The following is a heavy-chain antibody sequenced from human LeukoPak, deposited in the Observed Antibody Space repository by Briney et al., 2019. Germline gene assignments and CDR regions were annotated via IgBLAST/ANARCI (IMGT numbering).Heavy chain of an antibody. CDR3: ATSSHDLLDTDY. J-gene: IGHJ4*02. Sequence: SETLSLTCTVSGGSISSYYWSWIRQPPGKGREWIGYIYNSGSTDYNPSLRSRVTISVDTSKKQFSLKLSSVTAADTAVYYCATSSHDLLDTDYWGQGTLVTVSS. CDR1: GGSISSYY. D-gene: IGHD3-22*01. V-gene: IGHV4-59*01. CDR2: IYNSGST.